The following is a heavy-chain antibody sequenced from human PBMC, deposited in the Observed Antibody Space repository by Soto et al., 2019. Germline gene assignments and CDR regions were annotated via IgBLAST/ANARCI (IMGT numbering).Heavy chain of an antibody. D-gene: IGHD2-15*01. CDR3: TTGVVSVVVAATNWPPGV. CDR2: IKSKTDGGTT. V-gene: IGHV3-15*07. J-gene: IGHJ6*02. Sequence: PGGSLRLSCAASGFTFSNAWMNWVRRAPGKGLEWVSRIKSKTDGGTTDYAAPVKGRFTISRDDSKNTLYLQMNSLKTEDTAVYYCTTGVVSVVVAATNWPPGVWGQGTTVTVSS. CDR1: GFTFSNAW.